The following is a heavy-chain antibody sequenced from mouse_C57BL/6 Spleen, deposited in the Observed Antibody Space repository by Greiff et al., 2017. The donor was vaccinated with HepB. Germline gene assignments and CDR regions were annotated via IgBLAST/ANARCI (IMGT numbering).Heavy chain of an antibody. J-gene: IGHJ4*01. CDR1: GFSLTSYG. CDR2: IWSGGST. D-gene: IGHD1-1*01. Sequence: VKVVESGPGLVQPSQSLSITCTVSGFSLTSYGVHWVRQSPGKGLEWLGVIWSGGSTDYNAAFISRLSISKDNSKSQVFFKMNSLQADDTAIYYCARNSDYYGNPLYAMDYWGQGTSVTVSS. CDR3: ARNSDYYGNPLYAMDY. V-gene: IGHV2-2*01.